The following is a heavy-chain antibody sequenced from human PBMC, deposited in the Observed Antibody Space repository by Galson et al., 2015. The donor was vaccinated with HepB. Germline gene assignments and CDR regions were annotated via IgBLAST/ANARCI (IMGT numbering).Heavy chain of an antibody. CDR3: AKSGSGKEGHDAFDI. Sequence: SLRLSCAASGFTLRSTSMNWVRQAPGKGLEWVSSISSGGSYIYQPDSVRGRFTISRDNAKNSVYLQMNSLRAEDTALYYCAKSGSGKEGHDAFDIWGQGTMVTVSS. V-gene: IGHV3-21*01. CDR2: ISSGGSYI. J-gene: IGHJ3*02. D-gene: IGHD3-10*01. CDR1: GFTLRSTS.